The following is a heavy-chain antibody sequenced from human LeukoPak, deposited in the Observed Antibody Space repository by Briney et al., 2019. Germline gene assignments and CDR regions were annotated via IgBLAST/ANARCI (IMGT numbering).Heavy chain of an antibody. CDR1: GFTFSSYG. CDR3: ARRRLGILDY. D-gene: IGHD7-27*01. CDR2: IRYDGSNK. J-gene: IGHJ4*02. V-gene: IGHV3-30*02. Sequence: PGGSLRLSCAASGFTFSSYGMHWVRQAPGKGLEWVAFIRYDGSNKYYADSVKGRFTISRDNSKNTVFLQMNSLRAEDTAVYYCARRRLGILDYWGQGTLVTVSS.